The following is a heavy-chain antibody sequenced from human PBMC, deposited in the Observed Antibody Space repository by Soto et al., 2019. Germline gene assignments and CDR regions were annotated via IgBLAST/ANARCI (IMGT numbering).Heavy chain of an antibody. CDR1: GYTFTSYC. D-gene: IGHD2-21*01. CDR3: ARDGGGYESGDFWY. V-gene: IGHV1-18*01. J-gene: IGHJ4*02. CDR2: ISAYNGNT. Sequence: ASVKVSCKASGYTFTSYCISWVRQAPGQGLEWMGWISAYNGNTNYAQKLQGRVTMTTDTSTSTAYMELRRLRSDDTAVYYSARDGGGYESGDFWYWGQGTLVTVYS.